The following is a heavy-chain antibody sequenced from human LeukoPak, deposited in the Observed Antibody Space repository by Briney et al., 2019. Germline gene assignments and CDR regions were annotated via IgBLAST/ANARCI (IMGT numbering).Heavy chain of an antibody. D-gene: IGHD4-17*01. CDR1: GFTFSSYA. Sequence: PGGSLRLSCAVSGFTFSSYAMNWVRQAPGKGLEWVSAISGSGGSTYYADSVKGRFTISRDNSKNTLYLQMNSLRAEDTAVYYCARRRGDYVWYFDLWGRGTVVTVSS. J-gene: IGHJ2*01. V-gene: IGHV3-23*01. CDR3: ARRRGDYVWYFDL. CDR2: ISGSGGST.